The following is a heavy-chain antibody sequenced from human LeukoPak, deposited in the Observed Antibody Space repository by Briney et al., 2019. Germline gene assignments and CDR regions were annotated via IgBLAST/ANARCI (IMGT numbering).Heavy chain of an antibody. CDR1: GFTSSSYS. CDR3: ARDAYSGSYYMDA. CDR2: ISSSSSTI. D-gene: IGHD1-26*01. J-gene: IGHJ6*03. V-gene: IGHV3-48*01. Sequence: PGGSLRLSCAASGFTSSSYSMHWVRQAPGKGLEWVSYISSSSSTIYYADSVKGRFTISRDNARNSLYLQMNSLRAEDTAVYYCARDAYSGSYYMDAWGKGTTVTVSS.